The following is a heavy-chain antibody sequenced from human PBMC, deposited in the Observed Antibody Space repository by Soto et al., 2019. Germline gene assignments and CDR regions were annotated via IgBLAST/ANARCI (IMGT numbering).Heavy chain of an antibody. CDR3: ARELDSSGWVDY. V-gene: IGHV1-8*01. CDR2: MNPNSGNT. D-gene: IGHD6-19*01. Sequence: GASVKVSCKASGYTFTSYDINWVRQATGQGLEWMGWMNPNSGNTGYAQKFQGRVTMTRNTSISTAYMELSSLRSEDTAVYYCARELDSSGWVDYWGQGTLVTVSS. CDR1: GYTFTSYD. J-gene: IGHJ4*02.